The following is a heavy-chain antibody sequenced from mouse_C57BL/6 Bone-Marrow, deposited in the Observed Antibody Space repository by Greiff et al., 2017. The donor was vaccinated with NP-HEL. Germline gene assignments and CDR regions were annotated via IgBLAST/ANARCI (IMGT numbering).Heavy chain of an antibody. D-gene: IGHD2-4*01. V-gene: IGHV1-47*01. J-gene: IGHJ3*01. Sequence: QVQLQQSGAELVKPGASVKMSCKASGYTFTTYPIEWMKQNPGKSLEWIGNFHPYNDDTKYNEKIKGKATVTVEKSSSTVYLVLSRLTSADSAVYYCARADDSDAAWFAYWGQGTLLTVSA. CDR2: FHPYNDDT. CDR3: ARADDSDAAWFAY. CDR1: GYTFTTYP.